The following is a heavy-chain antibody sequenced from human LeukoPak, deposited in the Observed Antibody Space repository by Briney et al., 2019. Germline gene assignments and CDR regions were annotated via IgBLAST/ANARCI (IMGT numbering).Heavy chain of an antibody. J-gene: IGHJ2*01. CDR2: FYNSGRS. CDR1: DDSISDYY. D-gene: IGHD6-13*01. Sequence: KTSETLSLTCTVSDDSISDYYRGWIRQPPGKGLEWIGYFYNSGRSTYNPSLKSRVTISADTSKDHFSLKLNSVTTADTAVYYCARWGAAAGTDYWYFDLWGRGTLVTVSS. V-gene: IGHV4-59*01. CDR3: ARWGAAAGTDYWYFDL.